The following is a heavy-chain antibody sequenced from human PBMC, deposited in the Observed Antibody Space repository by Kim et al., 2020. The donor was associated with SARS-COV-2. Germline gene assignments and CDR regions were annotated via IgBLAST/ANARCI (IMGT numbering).Heavy chain of an antibody. CDR3: ARGPQWYYYGSGSYYAFDY. D-gene: IGHD3-10*01. CDR1: GNHY. Sequence: GNHYWSWIRQSPGKGLEWIGSVYYTGTTNYRPSLKSRVTISVDTSANHFSLRLISVTPTDTAVYYCARGPQWYYYGSGSYYAFDYWGQGILAT. V-gene: IGHV4-61*03. J-gene: IGHJ4*02. CDR2: VYYTGTT.